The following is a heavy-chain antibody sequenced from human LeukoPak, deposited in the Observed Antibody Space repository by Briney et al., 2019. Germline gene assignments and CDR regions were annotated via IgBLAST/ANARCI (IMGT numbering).Heavy chain of an antibody. CDR1: GFTFSSYG. Sequence: GGSLRLSCAASGFTFSSYGMHWVRQAPGKGLEWVAVIWYDGSNKYYADSVKGRFTISRDDSKNTLYLQMNSLRAEDTAVYYCARSLAYDILTGTGAPGAFDYWGQGTLVTVSS. CDR2: IWYDGSNK. D-gene: IGHD3-9*01. V-gene: IGHV3-33*01. CDR3: ARSLAYDILTGTGAPGAFDY. J-gene: IGHJ4*02.